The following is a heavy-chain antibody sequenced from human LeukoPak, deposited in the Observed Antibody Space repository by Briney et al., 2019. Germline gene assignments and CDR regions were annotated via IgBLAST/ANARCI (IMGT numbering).Heavy chain of an antibody. CDR1: GFTFDDYA. CDR2: ISWNSGSI. D-gene: IGHD6-13*01. J-gene: IGHJ3*02. Sequence: PGGSLRLSCAASGFTFDDYAMHWVRQAPGKGLEWVSGISWNSGSIGYADSVKGRFTISRDNAKNSLYLQMNSLRAEDTAVYYCAKGIAAAGTRIGHAFDIWGQGTMVTVSS. CDR3: AKGIAAAGTRIGHAFDI. V-gene: IGHV3-9*01.